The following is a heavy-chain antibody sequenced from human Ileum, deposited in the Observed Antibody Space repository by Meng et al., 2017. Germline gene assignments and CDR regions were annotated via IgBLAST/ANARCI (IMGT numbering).Heavy chain of an antibody. J-gene: IGHJ4*02. CDR1: GFTFRTYA. V-gene: IGHV3-23*01. Sequence: EGQRWGSGGDLAQPGGARRLPCAASGFTFRTYAMSWVRQAPGKGPEWVSAISGDAKDTYYADSVKGRFTVSRDNFKNTVSLQMNSLRVEDAAIYYCVREATWAIFDYWGQGSLVTVSS. D-gene: IGHD5-24*01. CDR2: ISGDAKDT. CDR3: VREATWAIFDY.